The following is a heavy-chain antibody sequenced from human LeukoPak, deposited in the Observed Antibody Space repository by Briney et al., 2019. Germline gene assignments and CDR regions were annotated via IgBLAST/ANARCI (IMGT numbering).Heavy chain of an antibody. CDR1: GFTFSSYE. Sequence: GGSLRLSCAASGFTFSSYEMNWVRQAPGKGLEWVSYISRSSGSSIYYADSVKGRFTISRDNAKNSLYLQMNSLRAEDAAVYYCARDSSGWYYFDYWGQGILVTVSS. CDR3: ARDSSGWYYFDY. J-gene: IGHJ4*02. CDR2: ISRSSGSSI. D-gene: IGHD6-19*01. V-gene: IGHV3-48*03.